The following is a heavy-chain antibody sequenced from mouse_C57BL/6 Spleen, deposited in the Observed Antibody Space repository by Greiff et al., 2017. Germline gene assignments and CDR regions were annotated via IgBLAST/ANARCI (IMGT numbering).Heavy chain of an antibody. CDR2: FDPTVSFT. V-gene: IGHV1-69*01. Sequence: QVQLQQPGAELLMLGASVKLSCKASGYTFPSYWMHWVKQRLGQGFEWIGEFDPTVSFTNYNKKFKGKSTLIVDKSTSQAYMQISSLAAEDSAYYYCARCADSSGRFECWGQGTTVTVSS. CDR3: ARCADSSGRFEC. J-gene: IGHJ2*01. CDR1: GYTFPSYW. D-gene: IGHD3-2*02.